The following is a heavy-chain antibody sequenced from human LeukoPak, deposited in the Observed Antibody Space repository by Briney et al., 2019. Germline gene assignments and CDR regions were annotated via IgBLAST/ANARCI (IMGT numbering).Heavy chain of an antibody. CDR1: GGSISSSSYY. D-gene: IGHD3-10*01. CDR3: AGFAYYYGSGSYYTRGNKFDY. Sequence: SETLSLTCTVSGGSISSSSYYWGWIRQPPGKGLEWIGSIYYSGSTNYNPSLKSRVTISVDTSKNQFSLKLSSVTAADTAVYYCAGFAYYYGSGSYYTRGNKFDYWGQGTLVTVSS. V-gene: IGHV4-39*07. CDR2: IYYSGST. J-gene: IGHJ4*02.